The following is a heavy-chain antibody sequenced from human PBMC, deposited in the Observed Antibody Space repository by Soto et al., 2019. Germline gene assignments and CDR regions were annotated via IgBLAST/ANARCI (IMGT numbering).Heavy chain of an antibody. V-gene: IGHV4-30-4*01. CDR3: ARAYGPLDSDGYYYYFDY. D-gene: IGHD3-22*01. CDR1: GDSISSGDYY. CDR2: IYYSGST. Sequence: PSETLSLTCTVSGDSISSGDYYWSWIRQPPGKGLEWIGYIYYSGSTYYNPSLKGRVSISVDTSKNQFSLQLTSVTAADTAVYYCARAYGPLDSDGYYYYFDYWRQGTLVTVSS. J-gene: IGHJ4*02.